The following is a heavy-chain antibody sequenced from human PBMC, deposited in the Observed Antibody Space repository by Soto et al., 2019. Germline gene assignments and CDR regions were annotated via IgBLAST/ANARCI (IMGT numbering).Heavy chain of an antibody. CDR3: ARDWLTGDAREAFDH. J-gene: IGHJ4*02. D-gene: IGHD7-27*01. Sequence: EVQLVESGGNLVNPGESLRLSCAVSGFNFAAYSLSWVRQAPGKGLEWVSSIDPSGTYKHYADPVEGRFTISRDNAKSPLYLQMISLRVEDTAVYYCARDWLTGDAREAFDHWGQGTLVAVSS. V-gene: IGHV3-21*01. CDR2: IDPSGTYK. CDR1: GFNFAAYS.